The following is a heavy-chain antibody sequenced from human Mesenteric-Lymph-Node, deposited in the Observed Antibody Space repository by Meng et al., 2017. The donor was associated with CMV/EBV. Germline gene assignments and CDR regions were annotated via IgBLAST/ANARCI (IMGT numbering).Heavy chain of an antibody. CDR2: ISYDGSNK. CDR1: GFTFSSYA. Sequence: GGSLRLSCAASGFTFSSYAMHWVRQAPGKGLEWVAVISYDGSNKYYADSVKGRFTISRDNSKNTLYLQMNSLGAEDTAAYYCAKDTGALLWFGELYDYWGQGTLVTVSS. CDR3: AKDTGALLWFGELYDY. J-gene: IGHJ4*02. D-gene: IGHD3-10*01. V-gene: IGHV3-30-3*01.